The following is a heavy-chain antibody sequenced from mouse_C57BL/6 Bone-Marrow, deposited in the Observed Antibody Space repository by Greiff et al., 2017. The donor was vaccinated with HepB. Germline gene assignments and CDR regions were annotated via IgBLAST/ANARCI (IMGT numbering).Heavy chain of an antibody. CDR3: ARHSSGKRGFAY. J-gene: IGHJ3*01. Sequence: EVKLVESGGDLVKPGGSLKLSCAASGFTFSSYGMSWVRQTPDKGLEWVATISSGGSYTYYPDSVKGRFTISRDNAKNTLYLQMSSLKSEDTAMYYCARHSSGKRGFAYWGQGTLVTVSA. V-gene: IGHV5-6*01. CDR2: ISSGGSYT. D-gene: IGHD1-3*01. CDR1: GFTFSSYG.